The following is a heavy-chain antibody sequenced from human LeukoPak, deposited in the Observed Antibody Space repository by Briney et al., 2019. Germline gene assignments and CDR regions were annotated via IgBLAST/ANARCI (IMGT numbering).Heavy chain of an antibody. J-gene: IGHJ3*02. Sequence: GGSLRLSCAASGFTFNSYSMNWVRQAPGKGLEWVSYISSSSSTIYYADSVKGRFTISRDNAKNSLYLQMDSLGAEDTAVYYCAHCGDAFDIWGQGTMVTVSS. CDR2: ISSSSSTI. CDR1: GFTFNSYS. D-gene: IGHD2-21*01. V-gene: IGHV3-48*04. CDR3: AHCGDAFDI.